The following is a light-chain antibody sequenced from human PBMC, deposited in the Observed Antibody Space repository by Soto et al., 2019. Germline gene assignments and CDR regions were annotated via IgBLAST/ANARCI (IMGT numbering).Light chain of an antibody. Sequence: QSVLTQPASVSGSPGQSITISCTGTSSDVGNYNLVSWYQQHPGKAPKLMIYEGRKRPSGVSNRFSGSKSGNTASLTISGLQAEDEADYYCCSYAGSSTDVFGTGTKVTVL. CDR2: EGR. V-gene: IGLV2-23*01. J-gene: IGLJ1*01. CDR3: CSYAGSSTDV. CDR1: SSDVGNYNL.